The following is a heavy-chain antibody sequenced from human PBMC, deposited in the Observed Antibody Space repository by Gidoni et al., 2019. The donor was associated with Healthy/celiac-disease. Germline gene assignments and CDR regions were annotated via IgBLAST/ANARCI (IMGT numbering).Heavy chain of an antibody. CDR2: INHSGST. J-gene: IGHJ4*02. CDR1: GGSFSGYY. V-gene: IGHV4-34*01. D-gene: IGHD5-12*01. Sequence: QVQLQQWGAGLLKPSETLSLTCAVYGGSFSGYYWSWIRQPPGKGLEWIGEINHSGSTNYNPSLKSRVTISVDTSKNQFSLKLSSVTAADTAVYYCARRRWLQTKGYYFDYWGQGTLVTVSS. CDR3: ARRRWLQTKGYYFDY.